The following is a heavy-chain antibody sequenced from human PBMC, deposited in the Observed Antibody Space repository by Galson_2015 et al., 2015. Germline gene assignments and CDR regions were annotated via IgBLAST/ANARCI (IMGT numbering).Heavy chain of an antibody. D-gene: IGHD1-7*01. CDR3: AKGPGGNYLTPDY. CDR2: IVGSGSSS. Sequence: SLRLSCAASGFTFSSDAMNWVRQAPGRGLEWVSTIVGSGSSSYYADSVKGRFTISRDNSKNTLYLQMNSLRAEDTAIYYCAKGPGGNYLTPDYWGQRTLVTVSS. J-gene: IGHJ4*02. CDR1: GFTFSSDA. V-gene: IGHV3-23*01.